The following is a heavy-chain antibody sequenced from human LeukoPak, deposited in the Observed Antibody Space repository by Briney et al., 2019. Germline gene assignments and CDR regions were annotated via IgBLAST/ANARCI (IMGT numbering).Heavy chain of an antibody. CDR1: GGSSSSGDYY. CDR3: ARGGVVTYYFDY. J-gene: IGHJ4*02. D-gene: IGHD3-3*01. Sequence: SQTLSLTCTVPGGSSSSGDYYWSWIRQPPGKGLEWTGYIYYSGSTYYNPSLKSRVTISVDTSKNQFSLKLSSVTAADTAVYYCARGGVVTYYFDYWGQGTLVTVSS. CDR2: IYYSGST. V-gene: IGHV4-30-4*08.